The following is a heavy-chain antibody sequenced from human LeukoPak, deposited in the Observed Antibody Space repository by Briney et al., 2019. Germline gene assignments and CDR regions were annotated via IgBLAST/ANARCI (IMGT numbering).Heavy chain of an antibody. Sequence: SVKVSCKASGGTFSSYAISWVRQAPGQGLEWMGGIIPIFGTANYAQKFQGRVTITADESTSTAYMELSSLRSEDTAVYYCARGGAARPGLIDYWGQGTLVTVSS. CDR2: IIPIFGTA. CDR3: ARGGAARPGLIDY. D-gene: IGHD6-6*01. V-gene: IGHV1-69*13. J-gene: IGHJ4*02. CDR1: GGTFSSYA.